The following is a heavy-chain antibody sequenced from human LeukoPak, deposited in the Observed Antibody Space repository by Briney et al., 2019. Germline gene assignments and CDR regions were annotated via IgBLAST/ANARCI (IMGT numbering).Heavy chain of an antibody. Sequence: GGSLRLSCAAYGFTFSSYGMHWVRQAPGKGLEWVAVIWYDGSNKYYADSVKGRFTISRDNSKNTLYLQMNSLRAEDTAVYYCAKDGRRLAGMIDYWGQGTLVTVSS. CDR3: AKDGRRLAGMIDY. J-gene: IGHJ4*02. D-gene: IGHD6-19*01. CDR2: IWYDGSNK. V-gene: IGHV3-33*06. CDR1: GFTFSSYG.